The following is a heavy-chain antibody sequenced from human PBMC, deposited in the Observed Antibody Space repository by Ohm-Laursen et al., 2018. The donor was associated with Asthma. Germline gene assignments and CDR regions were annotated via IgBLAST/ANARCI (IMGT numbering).Heavy chain of an antibody. J-gene: IGHJ6*02. CDR1: GFTFSSYG. D-gene: IGHD3-22*01. CDR2: IWYDGSNK. V-gene: IGHV3-33*01. Sequence: SSLRLSCAASGFTFSSYGMHWVRQAPGKGLEWVAVIWYDGSNKYYADSVKGRFTISRDNSKNTLYLQMNSLRAEDTAVYYCARDGYYYDSSGYSVGYYGMDVWGQGTTVTVSS. CDR3: ARDGYYYDSSGYSVGYYGMDV.